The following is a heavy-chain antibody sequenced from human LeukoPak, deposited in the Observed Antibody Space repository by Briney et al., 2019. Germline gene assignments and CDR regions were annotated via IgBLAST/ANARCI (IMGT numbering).Heavy chain of an antibody. Sequence: GRSLRLSCAASGFTFDDYAMHWVRQAPGKGLEWVSGISWNSGSIGYADSVKGRFTISRDNAKNSLYLQMNSLRPEDTAMYYCTRGAEVSGYPVFQHWGQGALVTVSS. V-gene: IGHV3-9*01. CDR1: GFTFDDYA. D-gene: IGHD3-22*01. J-gene: IGHJ4*02. CDR3: TRGAEVSGYPVFQH. CDR2: ISWNSGSI.